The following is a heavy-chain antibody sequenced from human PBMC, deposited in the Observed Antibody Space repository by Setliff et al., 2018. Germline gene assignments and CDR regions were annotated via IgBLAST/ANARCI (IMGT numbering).Heavy chain of an antibody. V-gene: IGHV5-51*01. CDR3: ARRIYCSGVTCYGRYYFDY. Sequence: PGESLKISCKGSGYTFTNYWIGWVRQMPGKGLEWMGIIYPGDSDTRYSPSFQGQVTISADKSISTAYLQWSSLKASDTAMYYCARRIYCSGVTCYGRYYFDYWGQGTLVTVSS. D-gene: IGHD2-15*01. J-gene: IGHJ4*02. CDR1: GYTFTNYW. CDR2: IYPGDSDT.